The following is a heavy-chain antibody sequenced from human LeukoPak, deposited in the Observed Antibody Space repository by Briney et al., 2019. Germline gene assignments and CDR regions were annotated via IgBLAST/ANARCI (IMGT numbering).Heavy chain of an antibody. CDR1: GGSFSGYY. J-gene: IGHJ4*02. V-gene: IGHV4-34*01. D-gene: IGHD3-22*01. CDR3: ARGRGYDSSGYDY. Sequence: PSETLSLTCAVYGGSFSGYYWSWIRQPPGKGLEWIGEINHSGSTNYNTSLKSRVTISVDTSKNQFSLKLSSVTAADTAEYYCARGRGYDSSGYDYWGQGTLVTVSS. CDR2: INHSGST.